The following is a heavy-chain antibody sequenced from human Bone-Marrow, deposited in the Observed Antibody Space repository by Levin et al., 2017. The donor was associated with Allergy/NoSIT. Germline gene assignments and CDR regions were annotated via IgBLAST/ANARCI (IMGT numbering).Heavy chain of an antibody. CDR1: GGSINSADW. Sequence: SETLSLTCDVPGGSINSADWWTWVRQAPGKGLEWIGEIDQRGTTHYNPSLKSRGTMSMDKSKNLLSLHRTSVTAADTAVSYCARVGAPPIDGDYVLDSWGQGTLVTVSS. CDR2: IDQRGTT. D-gene: IGHD4-17*01. J-gene: IGHJ4*02. V-gene: IGHV4-4*02. CDR3: ARVGAPPIDGDYVLDS.